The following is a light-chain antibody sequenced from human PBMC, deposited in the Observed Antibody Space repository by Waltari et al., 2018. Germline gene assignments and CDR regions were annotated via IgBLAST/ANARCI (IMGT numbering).Light chain of an antibody. J-gene: IGKJ3*01. CDR2: GAS. CDR3: QQYYTYPLT. CDR1: QDISSY. V-gene: IGKV1-16*02. Sequence: DIQMTQSPSSLSASIGARVTITCRASQDISSYLAWFQQKPGKAPKSLIYGASSLHSGVSSKFSGSGSGTDFTLTITSLQPEDFATYYCQQYYTYPLTFGPGTKVDIK.